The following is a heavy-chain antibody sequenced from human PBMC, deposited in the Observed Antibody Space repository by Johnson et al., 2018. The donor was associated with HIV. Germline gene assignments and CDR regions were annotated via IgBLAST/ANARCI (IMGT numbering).Heavy chain of an antibody. CDR3: AKAPSPRGAFDI. V-gene: IGHV3-30*04. CDR2: VSYDGSNK. J-gene: IGHJ3*02. CDR1: GFTFSSYA. Sequence: VQLVESGGGVVQPGRSLRLSCAASGFTFSSYAMHWVRQAPGKGLEWVAVVSYDGSNKYYADSVKGRFTISRDNAKNSLYLQMNSLRAEDTAVYYCAKAPSPRGAFDIWGQGTMVTVSS.